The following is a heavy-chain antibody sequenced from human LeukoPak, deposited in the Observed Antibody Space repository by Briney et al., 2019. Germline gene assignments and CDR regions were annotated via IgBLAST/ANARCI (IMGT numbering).Heavy chain of an antibody. CDR3: ASLFYYGSYYFDY. V-gene: IGHV4-34*01. CDR2: INHSGST. CDR1: GGSFSGYY. J-gene: IGHJ4*02. D-gene: IGHD3-10*01. Sequence: SSETLSLTCAAYGGSFSGYYWSWIRQPPGKGLEWIGEINHSGSTNYNPSLKSRVTISVDTSKNQFSLKLSSVTAADTAVYYCASLFYYGSYYFDYWGQGTLVTVSS.